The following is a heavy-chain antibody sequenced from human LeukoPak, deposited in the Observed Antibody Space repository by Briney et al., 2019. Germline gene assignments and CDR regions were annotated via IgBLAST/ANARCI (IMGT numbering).Heavy chain of an antibody. J-gene: IGHJ3*02. V-gene: IGHV3-21*01. Sequence: GGSLRLSCAASGFTFSSYSMNWVRQAPGKGLEWVSSISSSSSYIYYADSVKGRFTISRDNAKNSLYLQMNSLRAEDTAVYYCARDLGGDGSAMAGAFDIWGQGTMVTVSS. CDR3: ARDLGGDGSAMAGAFDI. CDR2: ISSSSSYI. CDR1: GFTFSSYS. D-gene: IGHD6-19*01.